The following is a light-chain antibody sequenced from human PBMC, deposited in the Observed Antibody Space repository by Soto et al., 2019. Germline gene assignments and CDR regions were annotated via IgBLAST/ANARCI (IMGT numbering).Light chain of an antibody. CDR1: QSLQHNNGNTL. J-gene: IGKJ1*01. CDR2: LAS. CDR3: MQALQTPRT. V-gene: IGKV2-28*01. Sequence: EIVMTQSPLSLTVTPGEPASISCTSSQSLQHNNGNTLLDWYMQKPGQSPQLLIYLASRRAPGAPDRVSGSGSGTDFTLRISTVEADDAAIYYCMQALQTPRTFGQGTKLEI.